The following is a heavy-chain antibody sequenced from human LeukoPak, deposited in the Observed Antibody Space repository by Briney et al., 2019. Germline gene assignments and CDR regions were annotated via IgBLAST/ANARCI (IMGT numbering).Heavy chain of an antibody. CDR2: IYSGGST. Sequence: GSLRLSCAASGFTVSSNYMSWVRQAPGKGLEWVSVIYSGGSTYYADSVKGRFTISRDNSKNTLYLQMNSLRAEDTAVYYCARDWWSGPYYGMDVWGQGTTVTVSS. J-gene: IGHJ6*02. CDR1: GFTVSSNY. D-gene: IGHD2-15*01. V-gene: IGHV3-53*01. CDR3: ARDWWSGPYYGMDV.